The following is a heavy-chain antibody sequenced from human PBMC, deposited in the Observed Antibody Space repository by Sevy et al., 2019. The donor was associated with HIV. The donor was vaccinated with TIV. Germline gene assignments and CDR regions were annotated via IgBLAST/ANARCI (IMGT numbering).Heavy chain of an antibody. Sequence: GGYLRLSCAASGFTFSKYGMCWVRQAPGKGLEWVSFISSSAISTYYADSVKGRFTISIDNSKNTLFLQMNRLRAEDTAVYYCAKVKIAAVPGSGDFDYWGQGTLVTVSS. J-gene: IGHJ4*02. D-gene: IGHD1-26*01. CDR1: GFTFSKYG. CDR3: AKVKIAAVPGSGDFDY. V-gene: IGHV3-23*01. CDR2: ISSSAIST.